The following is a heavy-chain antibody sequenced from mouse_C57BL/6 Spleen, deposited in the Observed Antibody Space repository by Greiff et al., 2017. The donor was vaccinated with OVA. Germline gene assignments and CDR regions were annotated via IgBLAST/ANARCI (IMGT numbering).Heavy chain of an antibody. D-gene: IGHD1-1*01. Sequence: VKLVESGAELARPGASVKLSCKASGYTFTSYGISWVKQRTGQGLEWIGEIYPRSGNTYYNEKFKGKATLTADKSSSTAYMELRSLTSEDSAVYFCARSYGSRFAYWGQGTLVTVSA. CDR1: GYTFTSYG. V-gene: IGHV1-81*01. J-gene: IGHJ3*01. CDR3: ARSYGSRFAY. CDR2: IYPRSGNT.